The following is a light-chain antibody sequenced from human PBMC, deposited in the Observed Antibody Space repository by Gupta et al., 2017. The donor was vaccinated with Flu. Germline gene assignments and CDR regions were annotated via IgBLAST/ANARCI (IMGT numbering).Light chain of an antibody. CDR3: QQYGSSPLCT. J-gene: IGKJ3*01. Sequence: EIVLTQSPGTLSLSPGERATLPCRASQSVSSSYLAWYQQKPGQAPRLLIYGASSRATGIPDRFSGSGSGTDFTLTISRLEPEDFAVYYCQQYGSSPLCTFGPGTKVDIK. CDR1: QSVSSSY. CDR2: GAS. V-gene: IGKV3-20*01.